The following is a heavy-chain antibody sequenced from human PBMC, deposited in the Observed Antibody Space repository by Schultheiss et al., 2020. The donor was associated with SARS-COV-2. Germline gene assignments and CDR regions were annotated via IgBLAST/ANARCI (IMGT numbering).Heavy chain of an antibody. D-gene: IGHD3-3*01. CDR1: GFTFSSYS. CDR2: IYSGGTT. V-gene: IGHV3-53*01. Sequence: GGSLRLSCAASGFTFSSYSMNWVRQAPGRGLEWVSIIYSGGTTYYAESVKGRFTISRDNSKNTLYLQMNSLRAEDTAVYYCARDRGYDFWSGWPQEPYYYGMDVWGQGTTVTVSS. CDR3: ARDRGYDFWSGWPQEPYYYGMDV. J-gene: IGHJ6*02.